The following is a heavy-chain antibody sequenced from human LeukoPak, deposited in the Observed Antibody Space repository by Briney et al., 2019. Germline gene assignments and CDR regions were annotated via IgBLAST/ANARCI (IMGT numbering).Heavy chain of an antibody. V-gene: IGHV4-34*01. J-gene: IGHJ4*02. Sequence: SETLSLTCAVYGGSFSGYYWSRVRQPPGKGLEWIGEINHSGSTNYNPSLKSRVTISVDTSKNQFSLKLSSVTAADTAVYYCARGGGYSYGYGMFDYWGQGTLVTVSS. CDR3: ARGGGYSYGYGMFDY. CDR1: GGSFSGYY. CDR2: INHSGST. D-gene: IGHD5-18*01.